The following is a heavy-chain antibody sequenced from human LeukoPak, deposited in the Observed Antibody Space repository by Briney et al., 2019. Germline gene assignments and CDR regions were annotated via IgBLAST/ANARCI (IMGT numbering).Heavy chain of an antibody. CDR3: ARGVVVVPAAKMGYYYMDV. J-gene: IGHJ6*03. CDR2: INHSGST. CDR1: GGSFSGYY. V-gene: IGHV4-34*01. D-gene: IGHD2-2*01. Sequence: SETLSLTCAVYGGSFSGYYWSWIRQPPGKGLEWIGEINHSGSTNYNPSLKSRVTISVDTSKNQFSLKLSSVTAADTAVYHCARGVVVVPAAKMGYYYMDVWGKGTTVTVSS.